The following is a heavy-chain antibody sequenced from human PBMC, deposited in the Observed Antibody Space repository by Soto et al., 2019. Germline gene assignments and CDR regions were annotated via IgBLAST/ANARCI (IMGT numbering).Heavy chain of an antibody. Sequence: PSETLSLTCTVSGGSISSYYWSWIRQPPGKGLEWIGYIYYSGSTNYNPSLKSRVTISVDTSKNQFSLKLSSVTAADTAVYYCARGLYYDILTGYYGGYYYYYMDVWGKGTTVTVS. CDR1: GGSISSYY. CDR2: IYYSGST. CDR3: ARGLYYDILTGYYGGYYYYYMDV. D-gene: IGHD3-9*01. J-gene: IGHJ6*03. V-gene: IGHV4-59*01.